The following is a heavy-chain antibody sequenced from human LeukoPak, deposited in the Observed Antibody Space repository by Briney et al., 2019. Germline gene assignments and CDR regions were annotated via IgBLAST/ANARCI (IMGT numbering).Heavy chain of an antibody. J-gene: IGHJ6*03. CDR2: MSSSGST. D-gene: IGHD4-17*01. CDR1: GGSISRYY. V-gene: IGHV4-4*09. Sequence: SETLSLTFTVSGGSISRYYGSWIRQPPGKGLEWSGYMSSSGSTNHNPSLKSRVSISVDTSKNQFYLKLSSVTAADTAVYYCARLGPYGDDTSYMDVWGKGTTVTVSS. CDR3: ARLGPYGDDTSYMDV.